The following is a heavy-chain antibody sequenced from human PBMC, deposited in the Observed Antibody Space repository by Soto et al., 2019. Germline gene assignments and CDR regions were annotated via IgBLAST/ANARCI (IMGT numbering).Heavy chain of an antibody. Sequence: QVQLQQWGAGLLKPSETLSLTCAVYGGSFSGYYWSWIRQPPGKGLEWIGEINHSGSTNYNPSLKSRVTISVDTSKNQFSLKLSSVTAADTAVYYCARGRILYSTSQPPDFDYWGQGTLVTVSS. CDR3: ARGRILYSTSQPPDFDY. J-gene: IGHJ4*02. D-gene: IGHD6-6*01. V-gene: IGHV4-34*01. CDR1: GGSFSGYY. CDR2: INHSGST.